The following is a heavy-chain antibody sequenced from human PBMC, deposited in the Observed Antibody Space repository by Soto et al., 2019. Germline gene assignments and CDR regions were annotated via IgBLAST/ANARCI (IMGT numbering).Heavy chain of an antibody. CDR1: GGTFSSYA. J-gene: IGHJ6*02. CDR2: IIPIFGTA. D-gene: IGHD1-1*01. CDR3: ASPTKPLYYYYGMDV. V-gene: IGHV1-69*12. Sequence: QVQLVQSGAEVKKPGSSVKVSCKASGGTFSSYAISWVRQAPGQGLEWMGGIIPIFGTADYAQEFQGRVTITADESTSTAYMELSSLRSEDTAVYYCASPTKPLYYYYGMDVWGQGTTVTVSS.